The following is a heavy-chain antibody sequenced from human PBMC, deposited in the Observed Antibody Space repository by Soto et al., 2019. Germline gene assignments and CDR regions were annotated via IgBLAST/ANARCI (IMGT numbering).Heavy chain of an antibody. CDR1: GYTFTSYA. D-gene: IGHD2-21*02. CDR3: ARQVQIRVTFCYYYGMDV. CDR2: INAGNGNT. J-gene: IGHJ6*02. Sequence: ASVKVSCKASGYTFTSYAMHWVRQAPGQRLEWMGWINAGNGNTKYSQKFQGRVTITRDTSASTAYMELRSLRSEDTAVFYFARQVQIRVTFCYYYGMDVWGQGTTVTVSS. V-gene: IGHV1-3*01.